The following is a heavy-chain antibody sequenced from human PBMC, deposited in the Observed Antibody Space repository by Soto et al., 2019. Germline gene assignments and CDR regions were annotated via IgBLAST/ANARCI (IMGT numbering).Heavy chain of an antibody. Sequence: QVQLVQSGAEVKKPGSSVRVSCKASGDTFTGHSISWVRQAPAQGLEWLGVIPPMLGTTNYSPKFQGRVTITADGSASTAFLDLASRKSDDTAVYYWASLRLEPEGANLALMFGLDVWGQGTTVSVSS. J-gene: IGHJ6*02. CDR1: GDTFTGHS. D-gene: IGHD1-26*01. V-gene: IGHV1-69*01. CDR3: ASLRLEPEGANLALMFGLDV. CDR2: IPPMLGTT.